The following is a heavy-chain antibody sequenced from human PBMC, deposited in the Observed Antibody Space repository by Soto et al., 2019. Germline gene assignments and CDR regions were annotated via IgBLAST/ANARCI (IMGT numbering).Heavy chain of an antibody. CDR3: ARQLAAAGTHDYYYYGMDV. CDR2: IYPGDSDT. D-gene: IGHD6-13*01. J-gene: IGHJ6*02. Sequence: GESLKISCKGSGYSLTSYWIGWVRQMPGKGLEWMGIIYPGDSDTRYSPSFQGQVTISADKSISTAYLQWSSLKASDTAMYYCARQLAAAGTHDYYYYGMDVWGQGTTVTVS. CDR1: GYSLTSYW. V-gene: IGHV5-51*01.